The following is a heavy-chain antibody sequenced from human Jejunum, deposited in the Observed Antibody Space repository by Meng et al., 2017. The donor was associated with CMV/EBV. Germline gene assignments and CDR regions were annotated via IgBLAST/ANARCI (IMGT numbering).Heavy chain of an antibody. CDR1: GGPISPYY. CDR2: VHYSGTP. Sequence: GGPISPYYWSWIRQSPEKGLEWIGYVHYSGTPNYNPSLKSRLTMSVDTSKNQFSLKLSSVTAADTAVYYCARSLAPTVTMYNWFDSWGQGTLVTVSS. J-gene: IGHJ5*01. V-gene: IGHV4-59*08. D-gene: IGHD4-17*01. CDR3: ARSLAPTVTMYNWFDS.